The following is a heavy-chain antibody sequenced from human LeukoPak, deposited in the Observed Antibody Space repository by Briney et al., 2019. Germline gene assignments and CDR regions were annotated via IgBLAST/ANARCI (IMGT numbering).Heavy chain of an antibody. CDR1: GFMFSTYW. CDR3: GGFGYEAGVDL. CDR2: IKPDGSET. D-gene: IGHD2-15*01. Sequence: GGSLRLSCAASGFMFSTYWMTWVRQAPGKGLEWVANIKPDGSETYYVDSVKGRFSISRDNTKNLLYLQMNSLRGEDAAVYHCGGFGYEAGVDLWGQGTLVSVSS. J-gene: IGHJ4*02. V-gene: IGHV3-7*01.